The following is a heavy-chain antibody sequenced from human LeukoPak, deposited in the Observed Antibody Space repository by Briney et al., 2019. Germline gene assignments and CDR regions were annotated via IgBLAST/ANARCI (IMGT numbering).Heavy chain of an antibody. Sequence: SGTLSLTCTVSGGSISSSSYYWGWIRQPPGKGLEWIGSIYYSGSTYYNPSLKSRVTISVDTSKNQFSLKLSSVTAADTAVYYCARRARGSSWEYWGQGTLVTVSS. D-gene: IGHD6-13*01. J-gene: IGHJ4*02. CDR3: ARRARGSSWEY. CDR1: GGSISSSSYY. V-gene: IGHV4-39*01. CDR2: IYYSGST.